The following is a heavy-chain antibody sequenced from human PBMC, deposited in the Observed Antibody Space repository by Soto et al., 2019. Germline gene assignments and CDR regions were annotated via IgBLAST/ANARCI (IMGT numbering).Heavy chain of an antibody. D-gene: IGHD2-21*02. V-gene: IGHV1-46*01. CDR3: ARGGHVVVVTAALDY. CDR2: VNPSGGHT. J-gene: IGHJ4*02. CDR1: GDTFTDYY. Sequence: QVQLMQSGAEVKKPGASVKVSCKASGDTFTDYYIHWVRQAPGQGLEWMGTVNPSGGHTTYAQHFRGRVAMTRDKSTSTLYMELNSLTADDTAVYYCARGGHVVVVTAALDYWGQGTLVTVSS.